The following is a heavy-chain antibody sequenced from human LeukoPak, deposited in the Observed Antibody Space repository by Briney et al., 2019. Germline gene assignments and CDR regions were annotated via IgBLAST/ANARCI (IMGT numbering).Heavy chain of an antibody. Sequence: VGSLRLSCAASGVTFSNAWMSWVRQAPGKGLEWVGRIKSKTDGGTTDYAAPVKGRLTISRDDSKNTLYLQMNSLKTEDTAVYYCTTEGSWYYFDYWGQETLVTVSS. CDR2: IKSKTDGGTT. CDR1: GVTFSNAW. V-gene: IGHV3-15*01. CDR3: TTEGSWYYFDY. D-gene: IGHD6-19*01. J-gene: IGHJ4*02.